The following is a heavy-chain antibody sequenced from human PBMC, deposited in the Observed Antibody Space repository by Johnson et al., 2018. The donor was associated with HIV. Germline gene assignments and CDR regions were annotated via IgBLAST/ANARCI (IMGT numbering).Heavy chain of an antibody. J-gene: IGHJ3*02. CDR2: LSYDGSNK. CDR1: GFTFSSYA. V-gene: IGHV3-30*04. D-gene: IGHD3-16*01. CDR3: ARDWGAFDI. Sequence: QVQLVESGGGLVKPGGSLRLSCAASGFTFSSYAMHWVRQAPGKGLEWVAILSYDGSNKYYADSVKGRFTISRDNSKNTLYLQMNSLRAEDTAVYYCARDWGAFDIWGQGTMVTVSS.